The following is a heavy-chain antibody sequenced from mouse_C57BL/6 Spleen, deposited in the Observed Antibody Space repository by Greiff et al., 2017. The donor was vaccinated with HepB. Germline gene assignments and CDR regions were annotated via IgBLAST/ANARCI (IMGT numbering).Heavy chain of an antibody. CDR3: ARGTRGDY. D-gene: IGHD3-3*01. CDR1: GFTFSDYY. J-gene: IGHJ4*01. V-gene: IGHV5-16*01. Sequence: EVQLVESEGGLVQPGSSMKLSCTASGFTFSDYYMAWVRQVPEKGLEWVANINYDGSSTYYLDSLKSRFIISRDNAKNILYLQMSSLKSEDTATYYCARGTRGDYWGQGTSVTVSS. CDR2: INYDGSST.